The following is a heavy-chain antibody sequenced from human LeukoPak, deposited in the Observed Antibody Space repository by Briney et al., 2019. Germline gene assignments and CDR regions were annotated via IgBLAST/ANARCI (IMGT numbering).Heavy chain of an antibody. CDR2: IAHSGNGM. Sequence: GGSLRLSCAASGFTFSDYYMTWIRQAPGKGLEWVSHIAHSGNGMWYADAVKGRFTISRDNAKNLLFLQMDSLRAEDTAFYYCARGRYEMGVWGQGTTVIVSS. J-gene: IGHJ6*02. V-gene: IGHV3-11*01. CDR3: ARGRYEMGV. CDR1: GFTFSDYY.